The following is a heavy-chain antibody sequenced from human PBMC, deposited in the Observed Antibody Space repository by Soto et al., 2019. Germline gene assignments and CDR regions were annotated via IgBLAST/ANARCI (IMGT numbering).Heavy chain of an antibody. CDR2: IIPIFGTA. V-gene: IGHV1-69*01. D-gene: IGHD6-13*01. CDR1: GGTFSSYA. J-gene: IGHJ6*02. Sequence: QVQLVQSGAEVKKPGSSVKVSCKASGGTFSSYAISWVRQAPGQGLEWMGGIIPIFGTANYAQKFQGRVTITADETTSTAYMELSSLRSEDPAVYYLARAYSSSWYVGYYYCGMDVWGQGTTVTVSS. CDR3: ARAYSSSWYVGYYYCGMDV.